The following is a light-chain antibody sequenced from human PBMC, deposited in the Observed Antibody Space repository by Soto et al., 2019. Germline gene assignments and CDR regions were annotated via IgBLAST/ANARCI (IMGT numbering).Light chain of an antibody. J-gene: IGKJ1*01. CDR1: QSVGSGY. CDR3: QQYGSSTWT. V-gene: IGKV3-20*01. Sequence: EIVMTQSPGTLYLSPGERATLSCRASQSVGSGYLAWYQQRPGQAPRLLIYGASTRATGIPDRFSGSGSGTDFTLTISRLEPEDFAVYYCQQYGSSTWTFGQGTKVDIK. CDR2: GAS.